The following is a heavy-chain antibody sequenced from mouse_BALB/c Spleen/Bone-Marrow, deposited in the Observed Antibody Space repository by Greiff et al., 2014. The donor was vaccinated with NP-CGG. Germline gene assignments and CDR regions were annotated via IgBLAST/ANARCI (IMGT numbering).Heavy chain of an antibody. J-gene: IGHJ4*01. Sequence: GVDFSRYWMSWARQAPGKGQEWIGEINPGSSTINYTPSLKDKFIISRDNAKNTLYLQMSKVRSEDTALYYCARSAYYALDYWGQGTSVTVSS. V-gene: IGHV4-2*02. CDR2: INPGSSTI. CDR1: GVDFSRYW. CDR3: ARSAYYALDY.